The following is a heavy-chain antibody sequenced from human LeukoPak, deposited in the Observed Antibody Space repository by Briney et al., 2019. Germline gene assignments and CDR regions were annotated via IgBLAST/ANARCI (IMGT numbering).Heavy chain of an antibody. J-gene: IGHJ5*02. V-gene: IGHV3-30*02. CDR3: ARDLGQYYDASDNWFDP. CDR2: IQYDGSNE. Sequence: GSLRLSFAASRFPFSSYCMHWVRPAPGKGLEGVAYIQYDGSNEQYADSVKGRFSISRDSSKNILYLQMNSVRAEDTAVYYCARDLGQYYDASDNWFDPGGQGTLVTVSA. CDR1: RFPFSSYC. D-gene: IGHD3-22*01.